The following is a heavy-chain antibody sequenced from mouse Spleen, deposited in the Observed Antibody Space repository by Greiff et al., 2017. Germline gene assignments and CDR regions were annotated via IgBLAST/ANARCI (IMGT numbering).Heavy chain of an antibody. CDR2: INPNYGTT. V-gene: IGHV1-39*01. CDR3: ARIGYYGSRRYFDV. D-gene: IGHD1-1*01. J-gene: IGHJ1*03. CDR1: GYSFNDYN. Sequence: EVQLQQSGPELVKPGASVKISCKASGYSFNDYNMNWVKQSNGKSLEWIGVINPNYGTTSYNQKFKGKATLTVDQSSSTAYMQLNSLTSEDSAVYYCARIGYYGSRRYFDVWGTGTTVTVSS.